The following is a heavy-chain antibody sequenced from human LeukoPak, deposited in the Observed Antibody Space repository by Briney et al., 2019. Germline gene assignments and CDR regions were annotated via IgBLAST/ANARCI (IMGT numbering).Heavy chain of an antibody. CDR3: AAINIAQLPIRVY. J-gene: IGHJ4*02. Sequence: TGGSLRLSCAASGFTFSNYAMSWVRQAPGMGLEWVSGISRSGEITYYADSVKGRFTISRDNSKNTLYLQMNSLRVEDTAVYYCAAINIAQLPIRVYWGQGTLVTVSS. CDR2: ISRSGEIT. V-gene: IGHV3-23*01. CDR1: GFTFSNYA. D-gene: IGHD5-24*01.